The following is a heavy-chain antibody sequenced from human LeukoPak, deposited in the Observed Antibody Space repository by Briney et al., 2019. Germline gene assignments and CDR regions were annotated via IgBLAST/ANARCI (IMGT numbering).Heavy chain of an antibody. D-gene: IGHD2-2*01. CDR3: ARRGGREVPAAHFDY. V-gene: IGHV3-48*01. Sequence: GGSLRLSCAASGFTFSSYSMNWVRQAQGKGLEWVSYISRSSSTIYYADSVKGRFTISRDNGKNSLYLQMSSLRGEDTAVYYCARRGGREVPAAHFDYWGQGTLVTVSS. CDR1: GFTFSSYS. CDR2: ISRSSSTI. J-gene: IGHJ4*02.